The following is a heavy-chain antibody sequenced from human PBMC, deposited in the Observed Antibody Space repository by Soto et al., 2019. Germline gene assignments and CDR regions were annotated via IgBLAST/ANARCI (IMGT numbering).Heavy chain of an antibody. CDR3: AKAISGWYYFDY. J-gene: IGHJ4*02. CDR2: ISYDGSNK. CDR1: GFTFSSYV. V-gene: IGHV3-30*18. D-gene: IGHD6-19*01. Sequence: QVQLVESGGGVVQPGRSLRLSCAASGFTFSSYVMYWVRQAPGKGLEWVAAISYDGSNKYYADSVKGRFTISRDNSKNTLYLQMSSLRAEDTAAYYCAKAISGWYYFDYWGQGTLVTVSS.